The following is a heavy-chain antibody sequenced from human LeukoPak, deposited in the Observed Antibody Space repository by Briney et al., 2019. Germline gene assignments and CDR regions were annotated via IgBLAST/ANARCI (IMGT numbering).Heavy chain of an antibody. V-gene: IGHV4-59*08. CDR1: GASISSYY. J-gene: IGHJ4*02. D-gene: IGHD3/OR15-3a*01. CDR3: ARQTGSGLFILP. CDR2: INYNGNT. Sequence: SETLSLTCTVSGASISSYYWSWIRQSPEKGLEWIGWINYNGNTNYNPSLKSRVTMSLDTSKNQFSLRLTSVTAADTAVYYCARQTGSGLFILPGGQGTLVTVSS.